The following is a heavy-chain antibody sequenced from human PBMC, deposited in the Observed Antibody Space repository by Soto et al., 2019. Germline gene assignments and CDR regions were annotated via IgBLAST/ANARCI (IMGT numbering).Heavy chain of an antibody. CDR3: ARDFPLERPPYYYYGMDV. Sequence: EVQLVESGGGLVQPGGSLRLSCAASGFTFSSYSMNWVRQAPGKGLEWVSYISSSSSTIYYADSVKGLFTISRDNAKNSLYLQMNSLSDEDTAVYYCARDFPLERPPYYYYGMDVWGQGTTVTVSS. CDR1: GFTFSSYS. D-gene: IGHD1-1*01. CDR2: ISSSSSTI. J-gene: IGHJ6*02. V-gene: IGHV3-48*02.